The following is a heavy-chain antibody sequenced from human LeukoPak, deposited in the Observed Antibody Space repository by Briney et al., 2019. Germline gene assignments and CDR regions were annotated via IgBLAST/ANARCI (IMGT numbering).Heavy chain of an antibody. V-gene: IGHV3-48*02. J-gene: IGHJ4*02. CDR1: GFTFSSND. CDR3: AKSHCGSFSCSRAEF. D-gene: IGHD2-2*01. Sequence: GGSLRLSCTGSGFTFSSNDMSWVRQPPGKGLEWVSYISITSKTIKYADSVKGRFTISRDNSKNTLYLQMNSLRDEDTAVYYCAKSHCGSFSCSRAEFWGQGTLVTVSS. CDR2: ISITSKTI.